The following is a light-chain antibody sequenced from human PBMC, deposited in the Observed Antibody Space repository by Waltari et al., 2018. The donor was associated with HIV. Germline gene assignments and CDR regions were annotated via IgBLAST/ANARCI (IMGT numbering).Light chain of an antibody. Sequence: VMTQSPATLSVSPGPRANLSCRAGQSVSNNLAWYQQKPGQAPRLLIYGASPRATGIPARFSGSGSGTEFTLTISSLQSEDSAVYYCQQYNKWPPWTFGQGTKVEIK. CDR1: QSVSNN. J-gene: IGKJ1*01. CDR2: GAS. V-gene: IGKV3-15*01. CDR3: QQYNKWPPWT.